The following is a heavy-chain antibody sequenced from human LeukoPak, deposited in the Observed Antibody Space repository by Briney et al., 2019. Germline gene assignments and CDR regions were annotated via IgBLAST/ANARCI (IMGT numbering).Heavy chain of an antibody. CDR1: GGSISSSSYY. CDR2: IYYSGST. Sequence: SETLSLTCTVSGGSISSSSYYWGWIRQPPGEGLEWIGCIYYSGSTYYNPSLKSRVTIYVDTSKNQFSLKLSTVTAADTAVYYCVRQGGIAAAGTLYWGQGTLVTVSS. J-gene: IGHJ4*02. CDR3: VRQGGIAAAGTLY. V-gene: IGHV4-39*01. D-gene: IGHD6-13*01.